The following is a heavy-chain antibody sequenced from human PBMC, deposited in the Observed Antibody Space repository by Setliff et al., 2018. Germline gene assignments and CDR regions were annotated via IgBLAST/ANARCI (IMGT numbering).Heavy chain of an antibody. CDR1: GYTFTSYD. J-gene: IGHJ4*02. CDR3: ARGLLWFGEPSW. CDR2: MNPNSGNT. D-gene: IGHD3-10*01. Sequence: ASVKVSCKASGYTFTSYDINWVRQATGQGLEWMGWMNPNSGNTGYAQKFQGRVTIIRNTSISTAYMELSSLRSEDTAVYYCARGLLWFGEPSWWGQGTLVTVSS. V-gene: IGHV1-8*03.